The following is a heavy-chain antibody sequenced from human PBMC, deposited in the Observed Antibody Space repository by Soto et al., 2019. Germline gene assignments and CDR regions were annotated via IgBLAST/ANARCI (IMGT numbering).Heavy chain of an antibody. V-gene: IGHV3-23*01. D-gene: IGHD2-2*01. CDR1: GFTFTSYR. CDR3: ANIGLYPLRQTPWLMDV. Sequence: GGSLRISCTASGFTFTSYRISWVRQTPGKGLEWVSTISGSGGSTYYADSVKGRFTISRDNSKNTLYLQMNSLRAEDTAVYYCANIGLYPLRQTPWLMDVWGKGTTVTVSS. CDR2: ISGSGGST. J-gene: IGHJ6*04.